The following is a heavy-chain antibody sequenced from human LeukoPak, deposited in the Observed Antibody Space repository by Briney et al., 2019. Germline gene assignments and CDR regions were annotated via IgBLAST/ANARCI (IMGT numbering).Heavy chain of an antibody. CDR2: ISSSGSTI. J-gene: IGHJ4*02. CDR1: GFTFSDYY. V-gene: IGHV3-11*01. CDR3: ARGGTSMGATKRGGFDY. D-gene: IGHD1-26*01. Sequence: RGSLRLSCAASGFTFSDYYMSWIRQPPEKGLEWVSYISSSGSTIYYADSVKGRFTISRDNAKNSLYLQMNSLRAEDTAVYYCARGGTSMGATKRGGFDYWGQGTLVTVSS.